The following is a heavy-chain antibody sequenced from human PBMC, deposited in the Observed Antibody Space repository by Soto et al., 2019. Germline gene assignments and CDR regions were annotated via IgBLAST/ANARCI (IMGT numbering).Heavy chain of an antibody. D-gene: IGHD3-10*01. J-gene: IGHJ5*02. Sequence: GESLKISCAASGFTFSSYGMHWVRQAPGKGLEWVAVISYDGSNKYYADSVKGRFTISRDNSKNTLYLQMNSLRAEDTAVYYCAKATMVRGVTNWFDPWGQGTLVTVSS. CDR1: GFTFSSYG. CDR3: AKATMVRGVTNWFDP. CDR2: ISYDGSNK. V-gene: IGHV3-30*18.